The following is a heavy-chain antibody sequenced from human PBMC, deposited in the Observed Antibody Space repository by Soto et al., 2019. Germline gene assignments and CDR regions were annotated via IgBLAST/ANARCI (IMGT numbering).Heavy chain of an antibody. Sequence: GGSLRLSCAASGYIFSNAWMSWVRQTPGKGLEWVGRIKSISDDGTRNYAALVKGRFTISRDDSQNMMFLEMNSLKIEDSAVYHCSTTVCSSTSCLSYGLDVWGEGTTVTVSS. J-gene: IGHJ6*02. D-gene: IGHD2-2*01. CDR3: STTVCSSTSCLSYGLDV. CDR1: GYIFSNAW. CDR2: IKSISDDGTR. V-gene: IGHV3-15*01.